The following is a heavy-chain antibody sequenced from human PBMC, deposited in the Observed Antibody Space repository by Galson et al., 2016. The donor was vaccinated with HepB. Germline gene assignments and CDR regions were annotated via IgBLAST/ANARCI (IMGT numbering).Heavy chain of an antibody. D-gene: IGHD2-2*01. V-gene: IGHV3-48*04. CDR3: ARAPVTSTTCCYYFDY. CDR1: GFTFSDYA. CDR2: ISSASSIK. J-gene: IGHJ4*02. Sequence: SLRLSCAASGFTFSDYAMGWVRQAPGRGLEWVSYISSASSIKYYADSVKGRFTISRDNARHSLYLEMNSLRGEDTAMYYCARAPVTSTTCCYYFDYWGQGTLVTVSS.